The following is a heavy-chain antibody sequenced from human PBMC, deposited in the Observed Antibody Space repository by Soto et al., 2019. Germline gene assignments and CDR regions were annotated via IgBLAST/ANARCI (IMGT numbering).Heavy chain of an antibody. CDR2: IYYSGST. J-gene: IGHJ4*02. CDR3: ARVTPGAKRWDYFDS. V-gene: IGHV4-30-4*01. Sequence: SETLSLTCTVSGDSVTSGNYYWSWLRQPPGKVLEWIGYIYYSGSTYYNPSLKSRVTISPDTSKNQFSLSLTSVTAADTALYYCARVTPGAKRWDYFDSWGQGTPVTVSS. CDR1: GDSVTSGNYY. D-gene: IGHD1-26*01.